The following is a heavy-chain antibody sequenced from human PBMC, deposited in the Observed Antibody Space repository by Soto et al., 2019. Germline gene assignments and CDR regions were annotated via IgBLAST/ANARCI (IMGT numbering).Heavy chain of an antibody. D-gene: IGHD5-18*01. CDR3: ATEGRKRYCYGYNYYYGMDV. CDR1: GGTFSSYA. Sequence: QVQLVQSGAEVKKPGSSVKVSCKASGGTFSSYAISWVRQAPGQGLEWMGGIIPIFGTANYAQKFQGRVTITADESTSTAYMELSSLRSEDTAVYYCATEGRKRYCYGYNYYYGMDVWGQGTTVTVSS. J-gene: IGHJ6*02. V-gene: IGHV1-69*12. CDR2: IIPIFGTA.